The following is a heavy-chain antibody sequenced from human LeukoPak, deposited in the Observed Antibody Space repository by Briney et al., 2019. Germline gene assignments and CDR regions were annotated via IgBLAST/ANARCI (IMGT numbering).Heavy chain of an antibody. CDR2: INTDGSRT. D-gene: IGHD5-18*01. Sequence: PGGSLTLSCAASGFTFSSYWMHWVRQAPGKGLVWVSRINTDGSRTSYADSVKGPVTLSRDHGKKTLYLQMNSLRADDAAVYYCARRGYTASVHDYWGQGTLVSVSS. J-gene: IGHJ4*02. V-gene: IGHV3-74*01. CDR3: ARRGYTASVHDY. CDR1: GFTFSSYW.